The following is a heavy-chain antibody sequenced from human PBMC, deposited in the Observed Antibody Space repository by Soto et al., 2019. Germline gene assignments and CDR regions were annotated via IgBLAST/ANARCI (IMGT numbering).Heavy chain of an antibody. CDR2: IYYSGST. CDR1: GGSVTSGSYY. D-gene: IGHD6-19*01. Sequence: QVQLQESGPGLVKPSETLSLTCTVSGGSVTSGSYYWSWIRQPPGKGLEWIGYIYYSGSTNYNPSLKSRVTTSVDMSKNQISLKLSSVTAADTAVYYCARDQGIAVAVFDYWGQGTLVTVSS. V-gene: IGHV4-61*01. CDR3: ARDQGIAVAVFDY. J-gene: IGHJ4*02.